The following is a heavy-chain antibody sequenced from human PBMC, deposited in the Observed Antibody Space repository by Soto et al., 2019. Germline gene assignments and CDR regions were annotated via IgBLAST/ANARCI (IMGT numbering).Heavy chain of an antibody. D-gene: IGHD1-7*01. CDR3: ASVFTGTTWFDY. Sequence: ASVKVSCKASGYTFTSYYMHWVRQAPGQGLEWMGIINPSGGSTSYAQKFQGRVTMTRDTSTSTVYMELSSLRSEDTAVYYCASVFTGTTWFDYWGQGTLVTVSS. CDR1: GYTFTSYY. J-gene: IGHJ4*02. V-gene: IGHV1-46*03. CDR2: INPSGGST.